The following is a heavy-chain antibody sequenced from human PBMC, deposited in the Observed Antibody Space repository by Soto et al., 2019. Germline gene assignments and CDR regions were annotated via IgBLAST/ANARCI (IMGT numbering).Heavy chain of an antibody. J-gene: IGHJ4*02. CDR2: ISWNSGNL. CDR1: GFTFDDYA. D-gene: IGHD4-17*01. V-gene: IGHV3-9*01. Sequence: EVQLVESGGGLVQPGRSLRLSCAASGFTFDDYAMHWVRQPPGKGLEWVSSISWNSGNLGYADSVKGRFTISRDNAKNSLYLQMNSLGGEDTALYYCAKGASTTVFAFNDYWGQGTLVTVSS. CDR3: AKGASTTVFAFNDY.